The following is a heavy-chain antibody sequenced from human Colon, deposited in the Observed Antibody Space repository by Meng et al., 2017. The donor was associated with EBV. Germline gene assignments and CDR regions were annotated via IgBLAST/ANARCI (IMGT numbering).Heavy chain of an antibody. D-gene: IGHD3-9*01. CDR1: CGSFRCDV. V-gene: IGHV4-34*01. Sequence: QVLLQQLGAGLLKPSETRSLTCTVKCGSFRCDVWSWVRQPPGKGMECIGEVSHPGSANYNPSLKSRVTIPVDASEKQFSLRLTSVTAADSAVYYCARVPTTGYKDHWGQGTLVTVSS. J-gene: IGHJ4*02. CDR2: VSHPGSA. CDR3: ARVPTTGYKDH.